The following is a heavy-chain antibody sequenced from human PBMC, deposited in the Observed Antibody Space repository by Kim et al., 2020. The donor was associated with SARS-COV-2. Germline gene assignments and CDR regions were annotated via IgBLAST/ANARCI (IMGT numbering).Heavy chain of an antibody. Sequence: RFTISRDNSNNTLYLQMNSLRAEDTAVYYCAKRDLAYCGGDCYSMNAFDYWGQGTLVTVSS. J-gene: IGHJ4*02. D-gene: IGHD2-21*01. V-gene: IGHV3-30*02. CDR3: AKRDLAYCGGDCYSMNAFDY.